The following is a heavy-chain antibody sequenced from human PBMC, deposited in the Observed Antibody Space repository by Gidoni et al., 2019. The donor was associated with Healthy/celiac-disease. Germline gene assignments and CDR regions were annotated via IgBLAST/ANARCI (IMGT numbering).Heavy chain of an antibody. Sequence: QVQLQESGPGLVKPSETLSLPCTVSGGSISSYYWSWIRQPAGKGLEWIGRIYTSGSTNYNPSLKSRVTMSVDTSKNQFSLKLSSVTAADTAVYYCARGSLVPGDYKEDYYGMDVWGQGTTVTVSS. CDR1: GGSISSYY. CDR3: ARGSLVPGDYKEDYYGMDV. J-gene: IGHJ6*02. CDR2: IYTSGST. V-gene: IGHV4-4*07. D-gene: IGHD4-17*01.